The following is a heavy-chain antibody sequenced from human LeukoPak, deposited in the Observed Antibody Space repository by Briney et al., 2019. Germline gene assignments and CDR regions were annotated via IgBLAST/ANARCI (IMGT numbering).Heavy chain of an antibody. CDR3: ARVSGRLERQSDLDY. Sequence: VGSLRLSCAASGFTFASYSMNWVRQAPGKGLEWVSSISGDSTYIYNAGSVKGRFTISRDNAQVSLYLQMISLRADATAVYYCARVSGRLERQSDLDYWGQGTLVIVSS. V-gene: IGHV3-21*01. CDR2: ISGDSTYI. J-gene: IGHJ4*02. D-gene: IGHD1-1*01. CDR1: GFTFASYS.